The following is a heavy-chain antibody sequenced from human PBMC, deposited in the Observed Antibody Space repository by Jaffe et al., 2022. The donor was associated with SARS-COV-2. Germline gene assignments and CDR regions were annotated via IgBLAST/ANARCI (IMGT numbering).Heavy chain of an antibody. CDR2: ITPYNGHT. Sequence: QVQLVQSGAEVKKPGASVRVSCKASGYTFTSYGISWVRQAPGQGLEWMGWITPYNGHTNYTQQLQGRVTMTTDTSTRTAYVELSGLRLDDAAVYFCARVGSGYPNYFDSWGQGTLVTVSS. V-gene: IGHV1-18*01. CDR3: ARVGSGYPNYFDS. CDR1: GYTFTSYG. D-gene: IGHD3-22*01. J-gene: IGHJ4*02.